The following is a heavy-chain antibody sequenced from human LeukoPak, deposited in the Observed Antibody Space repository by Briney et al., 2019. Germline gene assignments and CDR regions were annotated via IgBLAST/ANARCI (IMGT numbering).Heavy chain of an antibody. Sequence: SETLSLTCTVSGGSISSYYWSWIRQSAGKGLEWIGRIHTSGSTNYNPSLKSRVTMSGDTSKNQFSLKLRSVTAADTAVYYCARDRKYCSSTSCSNWFDPWGQGTLVTVSS. CDR1: GGSISSYY. CDR2: IHTSGST. V-gene: IGHV4-4*07. D-gene: IGHD2-2*01. CDR3: ARDRKYCSSTSCSNWFDP. J-gene: IGHJ5*02.